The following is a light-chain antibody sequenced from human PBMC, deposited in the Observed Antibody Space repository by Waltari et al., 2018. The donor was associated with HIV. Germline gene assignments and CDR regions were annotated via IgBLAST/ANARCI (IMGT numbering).Light chain of an antibody. Sequence: DLQMTQYPSTLSASVGDRVTITCRASQSISSWLAWYQQKPGKAPKLLIYKASSLKSGVPSRFSGSGSGTEFTLTISSLQPDDFATYYCQQYNSYSVTFGQGTKVEIK. CDR3: QQYNSYSVT. J-gene: IGKJ1*01. V-gene: IGKV1-5*03. CDR1: QSISSW. CDR2: KAS.